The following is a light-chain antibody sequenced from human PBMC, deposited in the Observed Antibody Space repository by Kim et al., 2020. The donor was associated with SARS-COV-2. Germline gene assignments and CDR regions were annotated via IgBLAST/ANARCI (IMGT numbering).Light chain of an antibody. J-gene: IGLJ2*01. V-gene: IGLV2-14*04. CDR1: SSDVVGYDA. Sequence: GQSDTISCTGTSSDVVGYDAVSWYQQHPGKAPKLTLYDVTKRPSGISNRFSGSKSGNTASLTISGLQAEDEADYYCSSYTGTTTVKFGGGTQLTVL. CDR2: DVT. CDR3: SSYTGTTTVK.